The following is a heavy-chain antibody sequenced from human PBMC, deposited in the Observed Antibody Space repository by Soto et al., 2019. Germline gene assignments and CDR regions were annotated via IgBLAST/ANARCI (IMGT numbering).Heavy chain of an antibody. V-gene: IGHV4-39*01. CDR1: GGSISSSSYY. D-gene: IGHD3-3*01. J-gene: IGHJ5*02. Sequence: SETLSLTCTVSGGSISSSSYYWGWIRQPPGKGLEWIGSIYYSGSTYYNPSLKSRATISVDTSKNQFSLKLSSVTAADTAVYYCARHQTNFRVLRFLEWLPGGNWFDPWGQGTLVTVSS. CDR3: ARHQTNFRVLRFLEWLPGGNWFDP. CDR2: IYYSGST.